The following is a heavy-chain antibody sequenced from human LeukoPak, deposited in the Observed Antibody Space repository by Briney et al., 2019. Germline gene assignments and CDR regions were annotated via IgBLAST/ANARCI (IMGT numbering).Heavy chain of an antibody. CDR1: GFTFSSYR. Sequence: NPGGSLRLSCAASGFTFSSYRINWVRQAPGKGLEWVSSISGSNSNIYYADSVKGRFTISRDNAKNSLYLQMNSLRAEDTAVYYCARQVGASAPRFDYWGQGTLVTVSS. CDR2: ISGSNSNI. D-gene: IGHD1-26*01. V-gene: IGHV3-21*01. CDR3: ARQVGASAPRFDY. J-gene: IGHJ4*02.